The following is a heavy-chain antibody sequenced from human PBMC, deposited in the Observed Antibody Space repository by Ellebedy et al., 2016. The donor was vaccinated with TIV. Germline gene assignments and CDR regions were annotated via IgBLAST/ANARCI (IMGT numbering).Heavy chain of an antibody. V-gene: IGHV4-4*02. J-gene: IGHJ3*01. CDR3: ARESRTYSGSNYAFDV. CDR2: IHQSGST. Sequence: SETLSLXCDVSGGSINSDNWWNWVRQPPGKGLEWIGEIHQSGSTNYNPSLKSRVTISLDKSKNLFALNLSPVTAADTAVYYCARESRTYSGSNYAFDVWGHGTMVTVSS. CDR1: GGSINSDNW. D-gene: IGHD1-26*01.